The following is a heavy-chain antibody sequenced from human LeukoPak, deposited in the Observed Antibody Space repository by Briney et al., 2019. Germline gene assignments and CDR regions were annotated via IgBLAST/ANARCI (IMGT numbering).Heavy chain of an antibody. J-gene: IGHJ3*02. CDR3: ARAGEGGDDAFDI. Sequence: GGSLRLSCAASRFTFSTYSMNWVRQAPGKGLEWVSSISSSSSYIYYADSVKGRFTISRDNAKNSLYLQMNSLRAEDTAVYYCARAGEGGDDAFDIWGQGTMVTVSS. CDR2: ISSSSSYI. CDR1: RFTFSTYS. V-gene: IGHV3-21*01. D-gene: IGHD7-27*01.